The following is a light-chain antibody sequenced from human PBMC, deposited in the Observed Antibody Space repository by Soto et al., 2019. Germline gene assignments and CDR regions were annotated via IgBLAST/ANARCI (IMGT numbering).Light chain of an antibody. Sequence: IQLTQSPSSLSASVGDRVTITCRASQGVSSYLAWYQQKPGKAPNLLIYVTSTLQSGVPSRFSGSGSGTDFTLIISSLQPEDFATYYCQQHNSYPLTFGGGTKVEIK. CDR3: QQHNSYPLT. CDR2: VTS. V-gene: IGKV1-9*01. CDR1: QGVSSY. J-gene: IGKJ4*01.